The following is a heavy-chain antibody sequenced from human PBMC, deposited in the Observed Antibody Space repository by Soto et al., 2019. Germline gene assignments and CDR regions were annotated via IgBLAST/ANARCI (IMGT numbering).Heavy chain of an antibody. Sequence: EVQLVQSGAEVKKPGESLKIPCKGFGYSFTRYWIGWVRQMPGKGLEWMGIIYPGDSDIRYSPSFQGQVTISADKAISTAYLRWSSLKASDTAMYYCAKISEYQLPFSAYYYYYGMDVWGQGTTVIVSS. D-gene: IGHD2-2*01. V-gene: IGHV5-51*01. CDR1: GYSFTRYW. CDR3: AKISEYQLPFSAYYYYYGMDV. J-gene: IGHJ6*02. CDR2: IYPGDSDI.